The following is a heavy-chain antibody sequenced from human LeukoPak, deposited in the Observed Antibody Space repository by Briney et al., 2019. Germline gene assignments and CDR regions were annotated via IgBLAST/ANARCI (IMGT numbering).Heavy chain of an antibody. CDR2: ISSSSSYI. CDR1: GFTFGSYS. D-gene: IGHD6-19*01. Sequence: PGGSLRLSCAASGFTFGSYSMNWVRQAPGKGLEWVSSISSSSSYIYYADSVKGRFTISRDNAKNSLYLQMNSLRAEDTAVYYCARVRSSGFIDYWGQGTLVTVSS. V-gene: IGHV3-21*01. J-gene: IGHJ4*02. CDR3: ARVRSSGFIDY.